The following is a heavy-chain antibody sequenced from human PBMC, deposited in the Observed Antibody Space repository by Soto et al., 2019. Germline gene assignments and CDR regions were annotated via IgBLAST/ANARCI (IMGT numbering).Heavy chain of an antibody. D-gene: IGHD3-10*01. CDR1: GFTFDDYA. CDR2: IGWNGGSI. CDR3: TKGHGPGSYYLNYFDY. V-gene: IGHV3-9*01. J-gene: IGHJ4*02. Sequence: GGSLRLSCAASGFTFDDYAMHWVRQDPGKGLEWVSGIGWNGGSIAYADSVKGRFTISRDNAKNSLYLQMNSLRAEDTALYYCTKGHGPGSYYLNYFDYWGQGTLVTVSS.